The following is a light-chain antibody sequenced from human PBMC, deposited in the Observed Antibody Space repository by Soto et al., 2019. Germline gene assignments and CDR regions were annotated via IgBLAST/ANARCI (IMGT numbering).Light chain of an antibody. CDR2: DVS. CDR1: SSDVGAYNY. V-gene: IGLV2-11*01. CDR3: CSYADNYSYV. Sequence: SALTHPRSLSGSPVQSVTIACTGTSSDVGAYNYVSWYQQHPGKAPKLMTYDVSKRPSGVPDRFSGSKSGNTASLTISGLQAEDEADYYCCSYADNYSYVFGTGTKVTVL. J-gene: IGLJ1*01.